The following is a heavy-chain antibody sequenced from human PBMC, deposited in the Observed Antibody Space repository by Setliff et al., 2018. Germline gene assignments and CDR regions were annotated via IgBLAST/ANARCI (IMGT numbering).Heavy chain of an antibody. D-gene: IGHD5-12*01. V-gene: IGHV4-4*07. CDR1: GGSISSYY. Sequence: PSETLSLTCIVSGGSISSYYWSWIRQPAGKGLEWIGRIYSSGTTNYNPSLKSRVTMSVDTSKNQFSLKVSSVTAADMAVYYCARGPPGYNPYHWFDPWGQGTLVTVSS. CDR3: ARGPPGYNPYHWFDP. CDR2: IYSSGTT. J-gene: IGHJ5*02.